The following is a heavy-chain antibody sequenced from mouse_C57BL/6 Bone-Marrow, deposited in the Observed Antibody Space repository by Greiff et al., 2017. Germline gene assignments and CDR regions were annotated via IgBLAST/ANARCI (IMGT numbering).Heavy chain of an antibody. Sequence: EVQLQQPGAELVKPGASVKLSCTASGFNIKDYYMHWVKQRPEQGLEWIGRIDPEDGETKYAPKFQGKATITADTSSNTAYLQLSSLTSEDTAVYYCARESQAYYSNYEDDYWGQGTTLTVSS. CDR2: IDPEDGET. V-gene: IGHV14-2*01. CDR3: ARESQAYYSNYEDDY. CDR1: GFNIKDYY. J-gene: IGHJ2*01. D-gene: IGHD2-5*01.